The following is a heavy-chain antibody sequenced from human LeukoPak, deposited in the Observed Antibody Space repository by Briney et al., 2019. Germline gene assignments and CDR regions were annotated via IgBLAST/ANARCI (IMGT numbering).Heavy chain of an antibody. CDR1: GGSISSYY. D-gene: IGHD5-18*01. CDR2: IYYSGST. J-gene: IGHJ6*03. V-gene: IGHV4-59*01. CDR3: ARDLGYSYSPRGYYYYMDV. Sequence: SETLSLTCTVSGGSISSYYWSWIRQPPGKGLEWIGYIYYSGSTNYNPSLKSRVTISVDTSKNQFSLKLSSVTAADTAVYYCARDLGYSYSPRGYYYYMDVWGKGTTVTVSS.